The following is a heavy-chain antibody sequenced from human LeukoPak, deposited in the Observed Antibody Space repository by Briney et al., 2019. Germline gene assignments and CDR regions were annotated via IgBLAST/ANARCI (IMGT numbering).Heavy chain of an antibody. CDR2: ISGSGGST. Sequence: PGGSLRLSCAASGFTFSSYAMSWVRQTPGKGLEWVSAISGSGGSTYYADPVKGRFTISRDNSKNTLYLQMNSLRAEDTAVYYCAKDPAYYDILTGPPNVWGQGTTVTVSS. J-gene: IGHJ6*02. CDR1: GFTFSSYA. V-gene: IGHV3-23*01. CDR3: AKDPAYYDILTGPPNV. D-gene: IGHD3-9*01.